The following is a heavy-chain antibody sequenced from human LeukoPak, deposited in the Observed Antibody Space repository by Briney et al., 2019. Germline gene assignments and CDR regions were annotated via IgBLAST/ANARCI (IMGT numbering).Heavy chain of an antibody. Sequence: PGGSLRLSCAASGFTFNSHSMNWVRQAPGKGLEWVSYISNDGSTIYYADSVKGRFTVSRDNAKNSLYLQMNSLRDEDTAVYSCARDGVRDGLYFDRWGQGTLVTVSS. D-gene: IGHD5-24*01. V-gene: IGHV3-48*02. CDR2: ISNDGSTI. CDR1: GFTFNSHS. J-gene: IGHJ4*02. CDR3: ARDGVRDGLYFDR.